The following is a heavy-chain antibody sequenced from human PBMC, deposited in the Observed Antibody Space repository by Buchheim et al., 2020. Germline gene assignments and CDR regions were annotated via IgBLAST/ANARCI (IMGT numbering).Heavy chain of an antibody. D-gene: IGHD3-9*01. Sequence: QVQLVQSGAEVKKPGASVRVSCKASGYTFTSYDINWVRQATGQGLEWMGWMNPNSGNTGYAQKFQGRVTMTRNTSISTAYMELSSLRSEDTAVYYCARVGPSYVLRYFDWLSPGYWYFDLWGRGTL. CDR2: MNPNSGNT. V-gene: IGHV1-8*01. CDR3: ARVGPSYVLRYFDWLSPGYWYFDL. J-gene: IGHJ2*01. CDR1: GYTFTSYD.